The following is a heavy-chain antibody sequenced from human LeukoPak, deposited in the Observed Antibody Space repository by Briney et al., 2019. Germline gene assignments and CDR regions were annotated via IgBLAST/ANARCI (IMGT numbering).Heavy chain of an antibody. J-gene: IGHJ5*02. V-gene: IGHV4-34*01. D-gene: IGHD3-22*01. Sequence: SETLSLTCAVYGGSFSGYYWSWIRQPPGKGLEWIGEINHSGSTNYNPSLKSRVTISVDTSKNQFSLKLSSVTAADTAVYYCARDDLLHRNWFDPWGQGTLVTVSS. CDR3: ARDDLLHRNWFDP. CDR2: INHSGST. CDR1: GGSFSGYY.